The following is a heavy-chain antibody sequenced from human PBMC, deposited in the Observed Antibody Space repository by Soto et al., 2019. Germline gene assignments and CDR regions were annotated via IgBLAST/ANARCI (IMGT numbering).Heavy chain of an antibody. CDR3: AKAIVATARGVYFDY. CDR2: ISWNSGSI. Sequence: GGSLRLSCAASGFTFDYYGMHWVRQSPGKGLEWVSGISWNSGSIGYADSVKGRFTISRDNAKNSLYLQMNSLRAEDTALYYCAKAIVATARGVYFDYWGQGTLVTVSS. V-gene: IGHV3-9*01. CDR1: GFTFDYYG. J-gene: IGHJ4*02. D-gene: IGHD5-12*01.